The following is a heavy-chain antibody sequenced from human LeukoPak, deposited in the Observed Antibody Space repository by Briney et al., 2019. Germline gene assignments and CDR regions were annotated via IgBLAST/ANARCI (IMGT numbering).Heavy chain of an antibody. J-gene: IGHJ6*02. V-gene: IGHV3-21*01. CDR1: GFTFNTYA. D-gene: IGHD3-9*01. Sequence: GGSLRLSCAASGFTFNTYAMHWVRQAPGKGLEWVSSISSSSSYIYYADSVKGRFTISRDNAKNSLCLQMNSLRAEDTAVYYCARELGYFDWLLPTGDYYYGMDVWGQGTTVTVSS. CDR3: ARELGYFDWLLPTGDYYYGMDV. CDR2: ISSSSSYI.